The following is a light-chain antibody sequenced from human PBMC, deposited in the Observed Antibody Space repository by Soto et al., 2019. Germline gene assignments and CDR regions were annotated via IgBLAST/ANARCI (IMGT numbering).Light chain of an antibody. CDR3: QQHGSSQYI. V-gene: IGKV3-20*01. Sequence: EIVLTQSPGTLSLSPGERATLFCRASQIVSSSYLAWYKQPPGHAPRLLIYGASIRATGIPDRFSGSGSGTDITLNISRLEPDDFAVYYCQQHGSSQYIFGQGTRLEIK. CDR1: QIVSSSY. J-gene: IGKJ2*01. CDR2: GAS.